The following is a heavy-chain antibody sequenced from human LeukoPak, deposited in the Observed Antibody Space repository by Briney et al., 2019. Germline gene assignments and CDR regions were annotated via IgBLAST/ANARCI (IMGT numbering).Heavy chain of an antibody. Sequence: SETLSLTCTVSGGSISDYYWNWIRQPPGKGLEWIGYIYYSGSTTYNPSLKRRVTMSVATAKNQFSLKLRSVTAADTAVYYCARGDFCSSSNCYLRPMDVWGKGTTVTVSS. V-gene: IGHV4-59*01. D-gene: IGHD2-2*01. CDR2: IYYSGST. J-gene: IGHJ6*03. CDR1: GGSISDYY. CDR3: ARGDFCSSSNCYLRPMDV.